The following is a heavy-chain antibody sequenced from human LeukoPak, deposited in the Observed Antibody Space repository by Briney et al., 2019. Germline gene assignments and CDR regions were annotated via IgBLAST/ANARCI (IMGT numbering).Heavy chain of an antibody. CDR3: ARSEDFWSGYYLVFDY. V-gene: IGHV3-7*01. CDR2: IKKDGSEK. D-gene: IGHD3-3*01. CDR1: GFTFRNYW. J-gene: IGHJ4*02. Sequence: GGSLRLSCAASGFTFRNYWMSWVRPAPGKGLEWVANIKKDGSEKYYMDSVKGRFTISRDNAKNSLYLQLNSLRADDTAVYYCARSEDFWSGYYLVFDYWGQGTLVTVSS.